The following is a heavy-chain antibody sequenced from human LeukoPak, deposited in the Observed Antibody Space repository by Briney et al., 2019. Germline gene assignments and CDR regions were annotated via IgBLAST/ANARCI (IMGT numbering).Heavy chain of an antibody. J-gene: IGHJ4*02. CDR3: ARNIAAAGMAFDY. V-gene: IGHV4-39*07. CDR2: IYYSGST. D-gene: IGHD6-13*01. Sequence: SETLSLTCTVSGGSISSSSYYWGWIRQPPGKGLEWIGSIYYSGSTYYNPSLKSRVTISVDTSKNQFSLKLSSVTAADTAVYYCARNIAAAGMAFDYWGQGTLVTVSS. CDR1: GGSISSSSYY.